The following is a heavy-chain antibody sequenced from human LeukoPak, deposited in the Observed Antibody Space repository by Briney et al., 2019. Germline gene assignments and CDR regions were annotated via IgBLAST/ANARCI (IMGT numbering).Heavy chain of an antibody. V-gene: IGHV3-9*01. CDR1: GFTFDDYT. D-gene: IGHD3-22*01. CDR2: ISWNSGSI. CDR3: AKDMSRMDYYDSSGYPDAFDI. J-gene: IGHJ3*02. Sequence: PGRSRRLSCAASGFTFDDYTMHWVRQAPGKGLEWVSGISWNSGSIGYADSVKGRFTISRDNAKNSLYLQMNSLRAEDTALYYCAKDMSRMDYYDSSGYPDAFDIWGQGTMVTVSS.